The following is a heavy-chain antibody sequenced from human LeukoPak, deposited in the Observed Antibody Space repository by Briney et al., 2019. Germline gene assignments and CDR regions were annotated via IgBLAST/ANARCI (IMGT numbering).Heavy chain of an antibody. Sequence: PGGSLRLSCAASGFTFSSYAMSWVRQAPGKGLEWVSAISGSGGSTYYADSVRGRFTISRDNSKNTLYLQMNSLRAEDTAVYYCAKDNSGTGGYYFDYWGQGTLVTVSS. D-gene: IGHD3-10*01. CDR2: ISGSGGST. V-gene: IGHV3-23*01. CDR1: GFTFSSYA. CDR3: AKDNSGTGGYYFDY. J-gene: IGHJ4*02.